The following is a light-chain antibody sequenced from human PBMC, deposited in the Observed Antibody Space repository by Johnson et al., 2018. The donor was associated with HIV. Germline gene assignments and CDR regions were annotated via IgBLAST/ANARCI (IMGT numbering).Light chain of an antibody. V-gene: IGLV1-51*02. CDR1: SSNIGNNY. CDR3: GTWDSHLSAGEV. CDR2: ENN. J-gene: IGLJ1*01. Sequence: QSVLTQPPSVSAAPGQKVTISCSGSSSNIGNNYVSWYQQLPGTAPKLLIYENNKRPSGIPDRFSGSKSGTSATQGITALQTGDEADYYCGTWDSHLSAGEVFGTGTKVTVL.